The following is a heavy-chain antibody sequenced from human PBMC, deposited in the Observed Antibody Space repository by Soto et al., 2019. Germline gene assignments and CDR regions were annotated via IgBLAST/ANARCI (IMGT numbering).Heavy chain of an antibody. CDR2: IIPIFGTA. D-gene: IGHD2-15*01. CDR1: GGTFSSYA. CDR3: ARDEVCSGGSCYVY. J-gene: IGHJ4*02. Sequence: QVQLVQSGAEVKKPGSSVKVSCKASGGTFSSYAISWVRQAPGQGLEWMGGIIPIFGTANYAQKFQGRVTITADESTSTASMELSSLRSEDTAVYYCARDEVCSGGSCYVYWGQGTLVTVSS. V-gene: IGHV1-69*01.